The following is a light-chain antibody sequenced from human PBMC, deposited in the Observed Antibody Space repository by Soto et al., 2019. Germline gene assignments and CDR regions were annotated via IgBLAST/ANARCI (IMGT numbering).Light chain of an antibody. CDR2: GNS. V-gene: IGLV1-40*01. CDR3: QSYDSSLSAYVV. J-gene: IGLJ2*01. Sequence: QSVLTQPPSVSGAPGQRVTISCTGSSSNIGGGYDVHWYQQLPGTAPKLLIYGNSNRPSGVPDRFSGSKSGTSASLAITGLQAEDEADYYCQSYDSSLSAYVVFGGGTKLTVL. CDR1: SSNIGGGYD.